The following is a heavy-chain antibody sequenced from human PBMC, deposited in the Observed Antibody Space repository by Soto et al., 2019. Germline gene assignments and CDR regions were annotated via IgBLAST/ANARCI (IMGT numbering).Heavy chain of an antibody. Sequence: PXASLILSCAASGFTFSSYAMSWVRQAPGKGLEWVSAISGSGGSTYYADSVKGRFTISRDNSKNTLYLQMNSLRAEDTAVYYCAKCVATGSLYYYGMDVWGQGTTVTVSS. CDR3: AKCVATGSLYYYGMDV. J-gene: IGHJ6*02. V-gene: IGHV3-23*01. CDR2: ISGSGGST. CDR1: GFTFSSYA. D-gene: IGHD1-26*01.